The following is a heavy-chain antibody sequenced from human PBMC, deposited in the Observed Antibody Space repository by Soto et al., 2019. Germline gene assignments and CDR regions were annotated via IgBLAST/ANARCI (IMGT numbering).Heavy chain of an antibody. V-gene: IGHV1-18*01. Sequence: QIHLVQSGGEVKKTGASVRVSCKASGYFFTSYAIGWVRQAPGQGLEWMGWISVNDGETYYAPKLQDRLTMTTDTSTSTAYMELRSLRSDDTAVYYCARDGMATVDHYFYGMDVWGQGTTVIVSS. CDR3: ARDGMATVDHYFYGMDV. CDR1: GYFFTSYA. D-gene: IGHD4-4*01. CDR2: ISVNDGET. J-gene: IGHJ6*02.